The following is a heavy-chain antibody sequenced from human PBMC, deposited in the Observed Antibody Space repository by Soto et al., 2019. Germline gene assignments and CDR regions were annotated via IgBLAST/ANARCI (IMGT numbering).Heavy chain of an antibody. V-gene: IGHV4-31*02. J-gene: IGHJ4*02. CDR3: ARYGSGSYYPTIFDY. CDR1: SGTISSAGYN. D-gene: IGHD3-10*01. CDR2: IYYSGST. Sequence: PSETLSLTYTVCSGTISSAGYNWSWIRQHPGQGLEWIGYIYYSGSTYYNPSLKSRVTISVDTSKNQFSLKLSSVTAADTAVYYCARYGSGSYYPTIFDYWGQGTLVTVSS.